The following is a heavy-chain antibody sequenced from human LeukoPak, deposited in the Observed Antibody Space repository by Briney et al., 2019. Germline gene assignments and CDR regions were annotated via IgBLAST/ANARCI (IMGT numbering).Heavy chain of an antibody. CDR1: GGSISSSSYY. V-gene: IGHV4-39*01. D-gene: IGHD3-10*01. CDR2: IYHSGST. CDR3: ARQPRYGSGSAWIQH. J-gene: IGHJ1*01. Sequence: PSETLSLTCTVSGGSISSSSYYWGWIRQPPGKGLEWIGSIYHSGSTYYNPSLKSRVTISVDTSKNQFSLKLSSVTAADTAVYYCARQPRYGSGSAWIQHWGQGTLVTVSS.